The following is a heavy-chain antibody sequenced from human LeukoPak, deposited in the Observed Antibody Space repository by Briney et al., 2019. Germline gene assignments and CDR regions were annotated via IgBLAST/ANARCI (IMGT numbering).Heavy chain of an antibody. D-gene: IGHD2-2*01. CDR2: ISGSGERT. Sequence: GGSLRLSCAASGFMFSSYAMNWVRQAPGKGLEWVSRISGSGERTDYGDSVKGRFTISRDKSKNTLYLQMDSLRGEDTAGYYCVKDRTIVVVPTSIDSFDTWGQGAMVIVSS. J-gene: IGHJ3*02. CDR1: GFMFSSYA. V-gene: IGHV3-23*01. CDR3: VKDRTIVVVPTSIDSFDT.